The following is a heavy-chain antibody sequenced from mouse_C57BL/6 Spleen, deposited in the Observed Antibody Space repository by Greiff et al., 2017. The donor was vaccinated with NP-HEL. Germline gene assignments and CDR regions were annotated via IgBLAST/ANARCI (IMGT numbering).Heavy chain of an antibody. Sequence: QVHVKQPGAELVKPGASVKLSCKASGYTFTSYWMQWVKQRPGQGLEWIGEIDPSDSYTNYNQKFKGKATLTVDTSSSTAYMQLSSLTSEDSAVYYCATNWDWGQGTTLTVSS. CDR2: IDPSDSYT. J-gene: IGHJ2*01. CDR1: GYTFTSYW. CDR3: ATNWD. D-gene: IGHD4-1*01. V-gene: IGHV1-50*01.